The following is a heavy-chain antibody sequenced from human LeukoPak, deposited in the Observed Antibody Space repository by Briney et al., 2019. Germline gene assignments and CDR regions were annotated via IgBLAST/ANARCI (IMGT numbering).Heavy chain of an antibody. CDR1: GFTFSSYE. Sequence: GGSLRLSCAASGFTFSSYEMNWVRQAPGKGLVWVSYISSSGSTIYYADSVKGRFTISRDNAKNSLYLQMNSLRAEDTAVYYCARGGDYYGSGSQFDYWGQGTLVTVSS. V-gene: IGHV3-48*03. J-gene: IGHJ4*02. CDR2: ISSSGSTI. D-gene: IGHD3-10*01. CDR3: ARGGDYYGSGSQFDY.